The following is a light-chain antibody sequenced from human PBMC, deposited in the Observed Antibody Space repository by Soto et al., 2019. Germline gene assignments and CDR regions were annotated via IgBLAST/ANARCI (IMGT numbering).Light chain of an antibody. V-gene: IGLV2-8*01. CDR3: SSYAGSNNFVV. J-gene: IGLJ2*01. CDR1: SSDVGGYNY. CDR2: EVS. Sequence: QSALTQPPSASGSPGQSVTISCTGTSSDVGGYNYVSWYQQYPGRAPKLMIYEVSKRPSGVPDRFSGSKSANTASLTVSGLQAGDEADYYCSSYAGSNNFVVFGGGTKVTVL.